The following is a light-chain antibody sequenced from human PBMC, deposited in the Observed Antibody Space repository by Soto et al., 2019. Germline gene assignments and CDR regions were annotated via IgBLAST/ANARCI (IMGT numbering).Light chain of an antibody. CDR3: QQLNSYPRT. Sequence: DIQLTQSPSFLSASVGDRVTITCRASQGISSYLAWYQQKPGKAPKLLIYAASTLQSGVPSRFSGSGSRTEFTLTISSLQPEDCATYYCQQLNSYPRTFGQGTKVEIK. V-gene: IGKV1-9*01. J-gene: IGKJ1*01. CDR1: QGISSY. CDR2: AAS.